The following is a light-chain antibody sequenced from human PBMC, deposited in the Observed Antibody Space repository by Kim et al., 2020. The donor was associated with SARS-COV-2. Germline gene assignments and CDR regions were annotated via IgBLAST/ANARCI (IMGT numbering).Light chain of an antibody. J-gene: IGLJ3*02. CDR2: DVS. V-gene: IGLV2-14*03. Sequence: GQSITIPSNGTSSDVGGYNYVSWYQQHPGKAPKRMIYDVSNRPSGVSNRFSGSKSGNTASLTISGLQAEDEADYYCSSYTSSSTRVFGGGTQLTVL. CDR3: SSYTSSSTRV. CDR1: SSDVGGYNY.